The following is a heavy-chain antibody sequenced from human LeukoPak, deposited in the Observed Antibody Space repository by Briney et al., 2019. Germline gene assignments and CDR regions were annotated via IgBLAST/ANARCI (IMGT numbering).Heavy chain of an antibody. CDR2: INPNSGGT. Sequence: ASVKVSCTASGYTFTGYYMHWVRQAPGQGLAWMGWINPNSGGTNYAQKFQGRVTMTRDTSISTAYMELSRLRSDDTVVYYCARDFDVDIVDAKTGYYFDCWGQGTLVTVSS. D-gene: IGHD5-12*01. V-gene: IGHV1-2*02. J-gene: IGHJ4*02. CDR1: GYTFTGYY. CDR3: ARDFDVDIVDAKTGYYFDC.